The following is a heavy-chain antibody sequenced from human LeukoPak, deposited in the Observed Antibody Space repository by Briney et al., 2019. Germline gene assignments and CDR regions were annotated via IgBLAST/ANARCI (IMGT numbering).Heavy chain of an antibody. D-gene: IGHD3-22*01. CDR3: ARASSAADYYDSSGYYFDY. J-gene: IGHJ4*02. Sequence: SVKVSCKASGGTFSSYAISWVRQAPGQGLEWMGGIIPIFGTANYAQKFQGRVTITADESTSTAYMELSSLRSEDTAVYYCARASSAADYYDSSGYYFDYWGQGTLVTVSS. V-gene: IGHV1-69*13. CDR1: GGTFSSYA. CDR2: IIPIFGTA.